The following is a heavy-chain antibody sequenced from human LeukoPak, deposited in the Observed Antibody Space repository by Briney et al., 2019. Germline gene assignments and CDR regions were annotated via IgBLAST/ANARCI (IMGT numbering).Heavy chain of an antibody. D-gene: IGHD1-26*01. Sequence: MPSETLSLTCTASGGSISSGGYYWSWIRQHPGKGLEWIGYIYYSGSTYYNPSLKSRVTISVDTSKNQFSLKLSSVTAADTAVYYCARDQWDYGHFDYWGQGTLVTVSS. J-gene: IGHJ4*02. CDR2: IYYSGST. CDR1: GGSISSGGYY. V-gene: IGHV4-31*03. CDR3: ARDQWDYGHFDY.